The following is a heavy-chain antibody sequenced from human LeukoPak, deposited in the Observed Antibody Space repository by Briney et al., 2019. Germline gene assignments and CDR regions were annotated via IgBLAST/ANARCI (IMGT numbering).Heavy chain of an antibody. CDR3: ARGRSFSYYYYDSSGYHSLFDC. CDR1: GGSISSGDYY. D-gene: IGHD3-22*01. CDR2: IYYSGDT. V-gene: IGHV4-39*07. J-gene: IGHJ4*02. Sequence: SETLSLTCTVSGGSISSGDYYWVRIRQPPGKGLEWIGSIYYSGDTYYNPSLKTRVTISVDTSKNQFSLKLSSVTAADTAVYYCARGRSFSYYYYDSSGYHSLFDCWGQGTLVTVSS.